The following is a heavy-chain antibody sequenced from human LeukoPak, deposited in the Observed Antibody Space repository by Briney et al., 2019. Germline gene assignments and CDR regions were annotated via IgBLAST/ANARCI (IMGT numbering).Heavy chain of an antibody. CDR1: GFTFSDYY. J-gene: IGHJ6*02. D-gene: IGHD2-2*01. CDR2: ISSSSSYT. V-gene: IGHV3-11*06. Sequence: GGSLRLSCAASGFTFSDYYMSWIRQAPGKGLEWVSYISSSSSYTNYADSVKGRFTISRDNAKNSLYLQMNSLRAEDTAVYYYARGGSCSSTSCPRYYYYYYGMDVWGQGTTVTVSS. CDR3: ARGGSCSSTSCPRYYYYYYGMDV.